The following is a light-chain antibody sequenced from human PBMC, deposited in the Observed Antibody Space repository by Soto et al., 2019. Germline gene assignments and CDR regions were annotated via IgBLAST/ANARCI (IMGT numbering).Light chain of an antibody. V-gene: IGKV3-11*01. CDR2: DAS. CDR1: QSVSID. CDR3: QQRSQWPWT. J-gene: IGKJ1*01. Sequence: EIALTQSPATLSLSPGERATLSCRASQSVSIDLAWYQQKPGQAPRLLIYDASNRATGIAARFSGGGSGTDFTLTISSPEPEDFAVYYCQQRSQWPWTFGQGTKVDIK.